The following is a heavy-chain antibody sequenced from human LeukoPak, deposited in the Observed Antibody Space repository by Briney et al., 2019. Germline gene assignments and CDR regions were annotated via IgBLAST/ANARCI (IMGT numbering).Heavy chain of an antibody. CDR3: ARSVAGGKYLFDD. CDR2: IYYSGTT. CDR1: GVSITSSSYY. Sequence: PSETLSLTCTVSGVSITSSSYYWGWIRQPPGKGLEWIGSIYYSGTTYYNPSLKSRVTISVDTSKNQFSLKLTSVTAADTAVYYCARSVAGGKYLFDDWGQGTLVTVSS. J-gene: IGHJ4*02. D-gene: IGHD2-8*02. V-gene: IGHV4-39*01.